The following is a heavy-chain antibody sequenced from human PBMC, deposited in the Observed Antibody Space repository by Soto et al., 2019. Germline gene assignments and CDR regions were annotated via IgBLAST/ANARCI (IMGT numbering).Heavy chain of an antibody. V-gene: IGHV1-46*01. Sequence: QVQLVQSGAEVKKPGASVKVSCKASGYTFTSYYMHWVRQAPGQGLEWMGIINPSGGSTSYAQKFQGRVTMTRDTSTSTVYMELSSLRSEDTAVYYCARDGQALMVSAGGFDYWGQGTLVTVSS. D-gene: IGHD2-8*01. CDR1: GYTFTSYY. CDR2: INPSGGST. J-gene: IGHJ4*02. CDR3: ARDGQALMVSAGGFDY.